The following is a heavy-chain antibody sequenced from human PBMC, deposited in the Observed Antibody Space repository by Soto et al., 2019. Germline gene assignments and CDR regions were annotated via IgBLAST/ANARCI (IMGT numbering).Heavy chain of an antibody. J-gene: IGHJ4*02. V-gene: IGHV4-39*02. Sequence: SETLSLTCTVSGGYISSLSYSWGWIRQPPGKGLEWIGSIFFTGNTYYNPSLESRVAISVDTSRNHFSRTVNSVTAAETAVYYCASRHCSGGNCYNPGSDSCCQGTLVTGAS. D-gene: IGHD2-15*01. CDR2: IFFTGNT. CDR1: GGYISSLSYS. CDR3: ASRHCSGGNCYNPGSDS.